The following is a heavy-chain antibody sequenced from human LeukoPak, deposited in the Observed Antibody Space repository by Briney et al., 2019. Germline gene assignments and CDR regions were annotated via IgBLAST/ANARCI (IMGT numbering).Heavy chain of an antibody. J-gene: IGHJ6*03. CDR2: ISGRNGGT. D-gene: IGHD1-26*01. CDR3: ARGVGAEPYYYYMDV. Sequence: GGSLRLSCATSGFTFSSYAMNWVRQAPGKGLQWVSAISGRNGGTYYADSVKGRFTISRDNSKNTLYLQMNSLRAEDTAVYYCARGVGAEPYYYYMDVWGKGTTVTISS. CDR1: GFTFSSYA. V-gene: IGHV3-23*01.